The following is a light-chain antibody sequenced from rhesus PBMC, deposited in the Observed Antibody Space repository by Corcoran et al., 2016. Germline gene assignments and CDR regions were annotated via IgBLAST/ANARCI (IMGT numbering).Light chain of an antibody. V-gene: IGKV1-74*01. J-gene: IGKJ1*01. CDR3: QHGYGTPWT. CDR2: KAS. CDR1: ENVHTF. Sequence: DIQMTQSPSSLSASVGDRVTITCRARENVHTFLNWYQHKPGKAPTLLIYKASTLQNGVPSRVSGRGAGTDYTFAIISLQPEEVATYYCQHGYGTPWTFGQGTKVEIK.